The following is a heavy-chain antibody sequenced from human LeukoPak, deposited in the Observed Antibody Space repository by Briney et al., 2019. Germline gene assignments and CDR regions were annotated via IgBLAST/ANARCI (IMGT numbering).Heavy chain of an antibody. J-gene: IGHJ6*03. CDR3: ARALRVVVARYYYYMDV. D-gene: IGHD2-15*01. Sequence: SETLSLTCAVYGGSFSGYYWSWIRQPPGKGLEWIGEINHSGSTNYDPSLKSRVTISVDTSKNQFSLKLSSVTAADTAVYYCARALRVVVARYYYYMDVWGKGPRSPSP. V-gene: IGHV4-34*01. CDR2: INHSGST. CDR1: GGSFSGYY.